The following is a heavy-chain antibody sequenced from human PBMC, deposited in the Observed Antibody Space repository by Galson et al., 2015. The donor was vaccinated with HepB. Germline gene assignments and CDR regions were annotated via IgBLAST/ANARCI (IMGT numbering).Heavy chain of an antibody. D-gene: IGHD6-13*01. Sequence: SLRLSCAASGFAFGNYGMRWVRQAPGKGLEWMALIWKDGSNKHYADSLKGRFRISRDNAQNTLFLEADSLRAEDTAVYYCAREDATITVAALEYWGQGVLVTVSS. J-gene: IGHJ4*02. CDR1: GFAFGNYG. CDR3: AREDATITVAALEY. V-gene: IGHV3-33*01. CDR2: IWKDGSNK.